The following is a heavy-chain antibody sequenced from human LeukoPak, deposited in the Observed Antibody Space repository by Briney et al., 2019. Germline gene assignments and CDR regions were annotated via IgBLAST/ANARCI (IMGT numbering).Heavy chain of an antibody. CDR3: ARTQGYGGKLGVLDV. J-gene: IGHJ6*02. CDR2: IYYSGST. CDR1: GGSISSYF. Sequence: SETLSLTCTVSGGSISSYFWSWIRQPPGKGLEWIGYIYYSGSTNYNPSLKSRVTMSVDTSKNQFSLKLSSVTAADTAVYYCARTQGYGGKLGVLDVWGQGTTVTVSS. D-gene: IGHD4-23*01. V-gene: IGHV4-59*08.